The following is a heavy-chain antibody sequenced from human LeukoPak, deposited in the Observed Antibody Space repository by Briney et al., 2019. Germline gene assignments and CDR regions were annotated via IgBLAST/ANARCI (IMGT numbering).Heavy chain of an antibody. CDR1: GFTFSSYE. CDR3: AKDGGLEWLTNFDY. Sequence: PGGSLRLSCAASGFTFSSYEMNWVRQAPGKGLEWVSYISSSGSTIYYADSVKGRFTISRDNAKNSLYLQMNSLRAEDTAVYYCAKDGGLEWLTNFDYWGQGTLVTVSS. J-gene: IGHJ4*02. D-gene: IGHD3-3*01. CDR2: ISSSGSTI. V-gene: IGHV3-48*03.